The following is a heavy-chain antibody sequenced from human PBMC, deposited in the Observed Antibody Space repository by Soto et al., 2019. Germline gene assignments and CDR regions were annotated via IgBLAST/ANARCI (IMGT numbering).Heavy chain of an antibody. V-gene: IGHV5-51*01. CDR3: ARHPHFSRSSDRLDP. D-gene: IGHD6-6*01. CDR2: IFPGDSDT. CDR1: GYSFTSYW. Sequence: PGESLKISCKGSGYSFTSYWIGWVRQMPGKGLEWMGIIFPGDSDTRYSPSFQGQVTISADKSTSTAYLQWRSLKASDTAIYYCARHPHFSRSSDRLDPWGQGTLVTVSS. J-gene: IGHJ5*02.